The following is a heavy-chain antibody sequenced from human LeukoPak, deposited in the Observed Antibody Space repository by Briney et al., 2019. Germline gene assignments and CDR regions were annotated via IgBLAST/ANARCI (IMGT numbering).Heavy chain of an antibody. CDR3: AREYSSSFAHYMDV. J-gene: IGHJ6*03. Sequence: PPGGSLRLSCAASGFTFSSYGMSWVRQAPGKGLEWVANIKQDGSEKYYVDSVKGRFTISRDNAKNSLYLQMNSLRAEDTAVYYCAREYSSSFAHYMDVWGKGTTVTISS. CDR2: IKQDGSEK. D-gene: IGHD6-6*01. V-gene: IGHV3-7*01. CDR1: GFTFSSYG.